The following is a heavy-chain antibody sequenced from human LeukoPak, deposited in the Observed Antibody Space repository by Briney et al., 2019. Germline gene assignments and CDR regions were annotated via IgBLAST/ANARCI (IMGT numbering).Heavy chain of an antibody. CDR3: ARERGSPGSVIDY. J-gene: IGHJ4*02. CDR1: GGSINNYY. V-gene: IGHV4-39*07. CDR2: IYYSGST. Sequence: PSETLSLTCSVSGGSINNYYWSWIRQPPGKGLEWIGSIYYSGSTYYNPSLKSRVTISVDTSKNQFSLKLSSVTAADTAVYYCARERGSPGSVIDYWGQGTLVTVSS.